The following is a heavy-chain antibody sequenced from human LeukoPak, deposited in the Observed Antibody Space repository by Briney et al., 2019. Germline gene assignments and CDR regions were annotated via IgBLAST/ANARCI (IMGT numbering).Heavy chain of an antibody. CDR3: ARASRGTYLLY. D-gene: IGHD1-26*01. CDR1: GDSVSSDNW. CDR2: IYHSGAT. Sequence: PSETLSLTCAVSGDSVSSDNWWSWVRQPPGKGLEWIGEIYHSGATNYKSSLKSRVTISMDKSKNQFSLNMNSVIAADTAVYYCARASRGTYLLYWGQGTLVTVSS. J-gene: IGHJ4*02. V-gene: IGHV4-4*02.